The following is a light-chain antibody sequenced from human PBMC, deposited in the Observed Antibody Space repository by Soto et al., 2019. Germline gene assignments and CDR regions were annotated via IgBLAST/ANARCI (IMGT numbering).Light chain of an antibody. CDR1: QTISSS. V-gene: IGKV1-33*01. Sequence: DIQMTQSPSSLSASVGDRVTITCRTSQTISSSLNWYQQRPGKAPKLLIYDASNLETGVPSRFSGSGSGTDFTFTISSLQPEDIATYYCQQYSHLITFGQGTRLEI. CDR2: DAS. J-gene: IGKJ5*01. CDR3: QQYSHLIT.